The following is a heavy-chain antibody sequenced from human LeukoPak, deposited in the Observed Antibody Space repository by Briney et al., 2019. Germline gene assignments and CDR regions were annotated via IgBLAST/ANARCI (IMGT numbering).Heavy chain of an antibody. CDR3: ARREYYDYVWGSYRPRPFDY. J-gene: IGHJ4*02. V-gene: IGHV4-34*01. Sequence: PSETLSLTCAVYGGSSSGYYWSWIRQPPGKGLEWIGEINHSGSTNYNPSLKSRVTISVDTSKNQFSLKLSSVTAADTAVYYCARREYYDYVWGSYRPRPFDYWGQGTLVTVSS. CDR2: INHSGST. CDR1: GGSSSGYY. D-gene: IGHD3-16*02.